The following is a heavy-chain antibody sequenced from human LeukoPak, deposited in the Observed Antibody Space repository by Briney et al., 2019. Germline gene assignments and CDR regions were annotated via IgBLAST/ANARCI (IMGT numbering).Heavy chain of an antibody. Sequence: GGSPRLSCAASGFTFDDYAMHWVRQAPGKGLEWVSGISWNSGSIGYADSVKGRFTISRDNAKNSLYLQMNSLRAEDTAVYYCARDPTQWLRYGYFDYWGQGTLVTVSS. CDR1: GFTFDDYA. CDR3: ARDPTQWLRYGYFDY. D-gene: IGHD5-12*01. J-gene: IGHJ4*02. V-gene: IGHV3-9*01. CDR2: ISWNSGSI.